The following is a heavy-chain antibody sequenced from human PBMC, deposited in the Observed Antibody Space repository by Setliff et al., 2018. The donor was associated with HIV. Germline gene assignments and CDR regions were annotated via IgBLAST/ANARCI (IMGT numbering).Heavy chain of an antibody. Sequence: SETLSLTCTVSGASITSHYWYWIRQPAGKGLEWIGRIYTSGTTNYNPSLKSRVTISMDTSKSQFSLRLTSVTAADTAVYYCAGQDIGAVPALGAFDIWGQGTMVTVSS. J-gene: IGHJ3*02. CDR2: IYTSGTT. CDR1: GASITSHY. CDR3: AGQDIGAVPALGAFDI. D-gene: IGHD2-2*01. V-gene: IGHV4-4*07.